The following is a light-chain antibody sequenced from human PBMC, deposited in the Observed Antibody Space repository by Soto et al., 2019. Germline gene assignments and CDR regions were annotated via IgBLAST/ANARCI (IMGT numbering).Light chain of an antibody. CDR3: SSYTISSAVV. V-gene: IGLV2-14*01. CDR2: DVS. Sequence: QSALTQPASVSGSPGQSITISCTGTSSDVGGYNYVSWYQQYPGKAPKLMIYDVSNRPSGVSNRFSGSKSGNTASLTISGLQAEDEADYYCSSYTISSAVVFGGGTKLTVL. J-gene: IGLJ3*02. CDR1: SSDVGGYNY.